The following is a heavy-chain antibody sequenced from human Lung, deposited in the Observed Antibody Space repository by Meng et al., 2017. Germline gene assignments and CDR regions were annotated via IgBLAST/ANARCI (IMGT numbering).Heavy chain of an antibody. J-gene: IGHJ4*02. CDR2: INPKSGDT. CDR3: ARDEDISAAGKLFGDY. CDR1: GYTFPNYW. Sequence: GQRVQSGGGVKKPGASVKVSCKASGYTFPNYWLHWVRRAPGQGLEWMGRINPKSGDTHYAQRFQGRVTMTGDTSISTAYMELSGLRSDDTAMYYCARDEDISAAGKLFGDYWGQGTLVTVSS. D-gene: IGHD6-13*01. V-gene: IGHV1-2*06.